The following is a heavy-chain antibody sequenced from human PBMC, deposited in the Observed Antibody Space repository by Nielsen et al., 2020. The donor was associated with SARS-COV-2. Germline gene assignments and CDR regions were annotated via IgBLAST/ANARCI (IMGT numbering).Heavy chain of an antibody. J-gene: IGHJ6*02. CDR2: ISWNSGSI. V-gene: IGHV3-9*01. CDR3: AKDPPAMVRGYGMDV. D-gene: IGHD3-10*01. CDR1: GFTFDDYA. Sequence: SLKISCAASGFTFDDYAMHWVRQAPGKGLEWVSGISWNSGSIGYADSVKGRFTISRDNSKNTLYLQMNSLRAEDTAVYYCAKDPPAMVRGYGMDVWGQGTTVTVSS.